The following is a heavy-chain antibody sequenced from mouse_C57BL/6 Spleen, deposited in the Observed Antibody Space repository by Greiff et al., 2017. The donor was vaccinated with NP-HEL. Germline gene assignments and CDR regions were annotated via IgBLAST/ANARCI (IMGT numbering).Heavy chain of an antibody. CDR3: ARLEDI. CDR1: GFSLTSYG. Sequence: VQVVESGPGLVAPSQSLSITCTVSGFSLTSYGVHWVRQPPGKGLEWLGVIWAGGSTNYKSALMSRLSISKDNSKSQVFLKRNSLQTDDTAMYYCARLEDIWGQGTTLTVSS. D-gene: IGHD1-3*01. V-gene: IGHV2-9*02. J-gene: IGHJ2*01. CDR2: IWAGGST.